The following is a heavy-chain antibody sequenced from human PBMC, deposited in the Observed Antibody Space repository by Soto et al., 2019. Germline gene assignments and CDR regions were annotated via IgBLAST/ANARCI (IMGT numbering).Heavy chain of an antibody. Sequence: QVQLQESGPGLVKPSETLSLTCAVSGGSISSYYWSWIRQPPGKGLEWIGYISYSGGTIYNPSRQTRVTVSLDTSKNQFSLKLSSVTAADTAVYYCARVPKQRDYYYYYMDVWGKGTTVTVSS. J-gene: IGHJ6*03. CDR3: ARVPKQRDYYYYYMDV. V-gene: IGHV4-59*01. CDR2: ISYSGGT. CDR1: GGSISSYY.